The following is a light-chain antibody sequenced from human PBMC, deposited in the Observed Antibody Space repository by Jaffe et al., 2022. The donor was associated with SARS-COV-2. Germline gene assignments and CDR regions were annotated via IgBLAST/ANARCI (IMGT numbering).Light chain of an antibody. V-gene: IGKV3-11*01. CDR2: DAS. J-gene: IGKJ5*01. CDR3: QHRSEWPIT. CDR1: QSVSKY. Sequence: EIVLTQSPATLSLSPGERATLSCRASQSVSKYLGWYQQKPGQAPRLLIYDASNRASGIPARFSGSGSGTDFTLTISSLEPEDFAVYYCQHRSEWPITFGQGTRLEIK.